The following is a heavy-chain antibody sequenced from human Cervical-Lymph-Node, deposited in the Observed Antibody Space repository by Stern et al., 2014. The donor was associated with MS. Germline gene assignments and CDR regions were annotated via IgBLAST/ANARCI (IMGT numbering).Heavy chain of an antibody. CDR1: GYTFTNYF. Sequence: VQLGESGAEVKKPGASMRISCKASGYTFTNYFIHWVRQAPRQRPEWMGIINPTTGRTSYAQRCQGRVTMTRDTSTNTAYLDLSSLRSEDTAVYFCARAQEFSNVVANYWGQGTLVTVSS. CDR3: ARAQEFSNVVANY. CDR2: INPTTGRT. V-gene: IGHV1-46*03. D-gene: IGHD2-8*01. J-gene: IGHJ4*02.